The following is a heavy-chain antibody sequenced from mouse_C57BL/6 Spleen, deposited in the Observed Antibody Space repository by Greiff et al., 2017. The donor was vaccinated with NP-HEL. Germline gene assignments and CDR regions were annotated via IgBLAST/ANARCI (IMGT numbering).Heavy chain of an antibody. CDR1: GYTFTDYN. CDR2: INPNNGGT. Sequence: EVQLQQSGPELVKPGASVKIPCKASGYTFTDYNMDWVKQSHGKSLEWIGDINPNNGGTIYNQKFKGKATLTVDKSSSTAYMELRSLTSEDTAVYYCAREGDYYGSSPFAYWGQGTLVTVSA. D-gene: IGHD1-1*01. V-gene: IGHV1-18*01. J-gene: IGHJ3*01. CDR3: AREGDYYGSSPFAY.